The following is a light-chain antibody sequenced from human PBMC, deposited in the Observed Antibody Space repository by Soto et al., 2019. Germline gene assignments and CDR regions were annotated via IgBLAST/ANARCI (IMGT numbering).Light chain of an antibody. CDR3: CSFTNSGTFV. V-gene: IGLV2-23*02. J-gene: IGLJ1*01. Sequence: QSVLTQPASVSGSPGQSITISCTGTSSDVGSRDFVSWYQQHPGKVPKLVMYEVSKRPSGVSNRFSGSKSGNTASLTISGLQAEDEADYYCCSFTNSGTFVFGKGPRSPS. CDR2: EVS. CDR1: SSDVGSRDF.